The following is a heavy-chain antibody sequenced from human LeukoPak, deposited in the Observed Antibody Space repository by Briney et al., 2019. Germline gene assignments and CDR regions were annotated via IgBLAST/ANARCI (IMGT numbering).Heavy chain of an antibody. Sequence: GGSLRLSCAGSGFTFSSYDIHWVRQVTGKGLEWVSSIDTAGGTYYPGSVKGRFTISRESGKNSVYLQMNTLRAGDTAVYFCAREKVGNAIRPFDYWGQGALVTVSS. V-gene: IGHV3-13*04. CDR2: IDTAGGT. J-gene: IGHJ4*02. CDR3: AREKVGNAIRPFDY. CDR1: GFTFSSYD. D-gene: IGHD4-23*01.